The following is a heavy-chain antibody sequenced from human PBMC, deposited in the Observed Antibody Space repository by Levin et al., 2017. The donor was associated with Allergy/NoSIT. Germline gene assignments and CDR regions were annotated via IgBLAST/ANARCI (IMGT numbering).Heavy chain of an antibody. Sequence: SETLSLTCAVNGGSFSTYYWSWIRQPPGKGLEWIGEINHSGSTNYNPALKSRVTISVDTSKNQFSLKLSSVTAADTAVYYCAKGRGAPRPGYYYYGLDVWGQGTTVTVSS. CDR3: AKGRGAPRPGYYYYGLDV. J-gene: IGHJ6*02. CDR2: INHSGST. D-gene: IGHD6-6*01. CDR1: GGSFSTYY. V-gene: IGHV4-34*01.